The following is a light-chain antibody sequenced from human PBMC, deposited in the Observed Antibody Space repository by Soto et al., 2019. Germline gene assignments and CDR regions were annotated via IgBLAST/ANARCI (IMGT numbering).Light chain of an antibody. Sequence: DIQMTQSPSSVSASVGDRVTITCRASQGISSSLAWYQQKPGKAPKLLIYAASILQSGVPSRFSGSGSGTDFTLTISRLQPEDFATYYCQQANSFPWTFGQGTKVEIK. CDR2: AAS. J-gene: IGKJ1*01. V-gene: IGKV1-12*01. CDR3: QQANSFPWT. CDR1: QGISSS.